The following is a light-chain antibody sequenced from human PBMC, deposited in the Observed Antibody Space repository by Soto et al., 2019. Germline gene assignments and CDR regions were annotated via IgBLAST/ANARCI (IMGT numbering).Light chain of an antibody. CDR3: QQRSNWPPIT. V-gene: IGKV3-11*01. Sequence: EIMLTQSPATLSLSPGERATLSCRASQSVSSYLAWYQQKPGQAPRLLIYDASNRATGIPARFSGSGSGTDFTLTISSLEPEDFAVYYCQQRSNWPPITFGQGTRLE. CDR1: QSVSSY. J-gene: IGKJ5*01. CDR2: DAS.